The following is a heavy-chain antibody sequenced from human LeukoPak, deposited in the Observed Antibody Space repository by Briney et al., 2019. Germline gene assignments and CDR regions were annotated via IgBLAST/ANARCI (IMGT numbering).Heavy chain of an antibody. CDR1: GFTFSSYA. J-gene: IGHJ3*02. CDR3: ARSFGYGVDAFDI. Sequence: GGSLRLSCAASGFTFSSYAMTWVRQVPGKGLEWVSPISGSGDSTYYADSVKGRFTISRDNSKNTLYLQMNSLRAEDTAVYYCARSFGYGVDAFDIWGQGTMVTVSS. V-gene: IGHV3-23*01. CDR2: ISGSGDST. D-gene: IGHD5-18*01.